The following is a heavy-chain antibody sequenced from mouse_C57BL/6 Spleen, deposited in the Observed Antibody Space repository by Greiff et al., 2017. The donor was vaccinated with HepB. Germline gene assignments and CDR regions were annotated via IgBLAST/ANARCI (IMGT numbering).Heavy chain of an antibody. CDR1: GYAFSSSW. CDR3: ARSVYSNYDYAMDY. J-gene: IGHJ4*01. CDR2: IYPGDGDT. Sequence: VQLQESGPELVKPGASVKISCKASGYAFSSSWMNWVKQRPGKGLEWIGRIYPGDGDTNYNGKFKGKATLTADKSSSTAYMQLSSLTSEDSAVYFCARSVYSNYDYAMDYWGQGTSVTVSS. V-gene: IGHV1-82*01. D-gene: IGHD2-5*01.